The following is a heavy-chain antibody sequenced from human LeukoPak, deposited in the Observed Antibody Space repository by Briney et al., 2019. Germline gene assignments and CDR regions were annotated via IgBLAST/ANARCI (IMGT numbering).Heavy chain of an antibody. CDR1: GFTFSRYA. CDR3: WRMLYNDYFDY. Sequence: AGRSLRLSCAASGFTFSRYAMHWVRQAPGKGLEWVAVISHDGSNKYYRDSVKGRFTISRDNSNNTLYLQMNSLRAEDTAVYYCWRMLYNDYFDYWGQGTLVTVSS. CDR2: ISHDGSNK. J-gene: IGHJ4*02. D-gene: IGHD2-8*01. V-gene: IGHV3-30*04.